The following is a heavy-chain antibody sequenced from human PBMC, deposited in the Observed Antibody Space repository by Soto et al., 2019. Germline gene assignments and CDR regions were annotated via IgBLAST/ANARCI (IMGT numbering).Heavy chain of an antibody. Sequence: QVQLVESGGGVVQPGRSLRLSCAASGFTFSSYGMHWVRQAPGKGLEWVAVISYDGSNKYYADSVKGRLTISRDNSKNTLYLQMNSLRGEDTAVYYCAKDNGGGCDWLRVGDASDIWGQGTMVTVSS. J-gene: IGHJ3*02. D-gene: IGHD5-12*01. CDR3: AKDNGGGCDWLRVGDASDI. CDR2: ISYDGSNK. V-gene: IGHV3-30*18. CDR1: GFTFSSYG.